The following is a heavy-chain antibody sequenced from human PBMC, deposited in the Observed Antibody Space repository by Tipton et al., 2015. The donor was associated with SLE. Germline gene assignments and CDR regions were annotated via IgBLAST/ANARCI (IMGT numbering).Heavy chain of an antibody. CDR1: GGSINSYY. J-gene: IGHJ4*02. Sequence: TLSLTCTVSGGSINSYYWSWIRQPPGKGLEWIGYIYYSGSTNYKPPLKSRVTISVDTSKNQFSLKLNSVTAADTAMYFCARSPGRLRSMDYWGQGTLVTVSS. D-gene: IGHD3-3*01. V-gene: IGHV4-59*01. CDR3: ARSPGRLRSMDY. CDR2: IYYSGST.